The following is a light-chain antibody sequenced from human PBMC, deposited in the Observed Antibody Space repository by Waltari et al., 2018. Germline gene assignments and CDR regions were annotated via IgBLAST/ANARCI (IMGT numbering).Light chain of an antibody. CDR3: QALDRRTVEVV. Sequence: SYDLTQPPSVSVSPGQTASITCSGDKLANKNVCWYQQKPGQSPVLVIYQNNKRPSGIPGRFSASNSGSTATLTISGVQSIDEADYYCQALDRRTVEVVFGGGTRLAVL. CDR1: KLANKN. CDR2: QNN. V-gene: IGLV3-1*01. J-gene: IGLJ2*01.